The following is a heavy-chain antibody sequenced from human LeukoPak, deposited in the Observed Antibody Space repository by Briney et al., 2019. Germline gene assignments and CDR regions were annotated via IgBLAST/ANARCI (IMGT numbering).Heavy chain of an antibody. CDR2: MNPNSGNT. Sequence: ASVKVSCKASGYTFTSYDINWVRQATGQGLEWMGWMNPNSGNTGYAQKFQGRVTMTKNTSITTAYMELSSLRSEDTAVYYCARDLSWTGNSYYYMDVWGKGTTVTVSS. CDR1: GYTFTSYD. CDR3: ARDLSWTGNSYYYMDV. J-gene: IGHJ6*03. D-gene: IGHD3/OR15-3a*01. V-gene: IGHV1-8*01.